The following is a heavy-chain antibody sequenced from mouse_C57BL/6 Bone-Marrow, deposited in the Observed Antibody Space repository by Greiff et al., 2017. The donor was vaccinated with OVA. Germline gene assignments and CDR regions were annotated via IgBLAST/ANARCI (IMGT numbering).Heavy chain of an antibody. D-gene: IGHD1-1*01. CDR3: AKFGGEYYGSSPLDY. J-gene: IGHJ2*01. CDR2: IHPSDSDT. CDR1: GFTFTSSC. V-gene: IGHV1-74*01. Sequence: QVQLQQSVADLVKPGASVKLSCTASGFTFTSSCMHWVKQRPGQGLEWIGRIHPSDSDTNYNPKFKGKATLTVDTSSSTAYMQLSSLTSEDSAVYYCAKFGGEYYGSSPLDYWGQGTTLTVSS.